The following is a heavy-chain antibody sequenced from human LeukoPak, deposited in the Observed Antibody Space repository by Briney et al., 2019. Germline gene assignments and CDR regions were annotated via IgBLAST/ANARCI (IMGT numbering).Heavy chain of an antibody. V-gene: IGHV3-21*01. D-gene: IGHD1-1*01. J-gene: IGHJ4*02. CDR3: ASESERPR. Sequence: GGSLRLSCAACGFTFSHYSIDWVRQAPGKGLERVASITSSSSHIYYADSVKGRFTISRDNAKNEVYLQMNSLRAEDTAVYYCASESERPRWGQGTLVTVSS. CDR2: ITSSSSHI. CDR1: GFTFSHYS.